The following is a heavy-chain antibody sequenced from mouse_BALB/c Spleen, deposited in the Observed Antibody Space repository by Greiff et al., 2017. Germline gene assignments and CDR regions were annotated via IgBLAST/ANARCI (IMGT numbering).Heavy chain of an antibody. J-gene: IGHJ2*01. CDR2: ISSGSSTI. V-gene: IGHV5-17*02. Sequence: DVHLVESRGGLVQPGGSRKLSCAASGFTFSSFGMHWVRQAPEKGLEWVAYISSGSSTIYYADTVKGRFTISRDNPKNTLFLQMTSLRSEDTAMYYCARSRPLDYWGQGTTLTVSS. CDR1: GFTFSSFG. CDR3: ARSRPLDY.